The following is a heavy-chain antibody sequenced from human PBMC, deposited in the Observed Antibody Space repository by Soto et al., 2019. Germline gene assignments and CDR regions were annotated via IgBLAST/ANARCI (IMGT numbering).Heavy chain of an antibody. V-gene: IGHV3-48*03. Sequence: PGESLRRSCAASGFTVSSYEMDWVRQAPGKGLEWVAYISISGGTIYYGDSVEGRFTISRDNADNSLYLQMNSLRAEDTAVYYCTKEKSVINSGYDAFDIWGRGTVVTVSS. J-gene: IGHJ3*02. D-gene: IGHD5-12*01. CDR3: TKEKSVINSGYDAFDI. CDR2: ISISGGTI. CDR1: GFTVSSYE.